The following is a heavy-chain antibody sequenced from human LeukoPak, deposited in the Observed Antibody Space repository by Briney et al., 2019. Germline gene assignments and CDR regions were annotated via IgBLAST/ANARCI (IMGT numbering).Heavy chain of an antibody. J-gene: IGHJ5*02. Sequence: SQTLSLTCAISGDNVSSNSAGWNWIRQSPSRGLEWLGGTYYRSKWYNDYAVSVKSRITINPDTTKNQFSLQLNSVTPEDTAVYYCARAPDYGDYLNWFDPWGQGTLATVSS. V-gene: IGHV6-1*01. CDR3: ARAPDYGDYLNWFDP. D-gene: IGHD4-17*01. CDR2: TYYRSKWYN. CDR1: GDNVSSNSAG.